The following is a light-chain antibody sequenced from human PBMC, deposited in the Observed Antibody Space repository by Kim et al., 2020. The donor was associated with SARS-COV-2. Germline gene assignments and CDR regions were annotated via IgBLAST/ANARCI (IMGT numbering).Light chain of an antibody. J-gene: IGKJ2*01. Sequence: EIVMTQSPATLSVSPGERATLSCRASQSVGSNFAWYQQKPGQAPRLLIYAASNRATGIPARFSGSGSGSDFTLTISSLQSEDFAVYYCQQYNSWPYTFAQGTKLEI. CDR2: AAS. CDR3: QQYNSWPYT. CDR1: QSVGSN. V-gene: IGKV3-15*01.